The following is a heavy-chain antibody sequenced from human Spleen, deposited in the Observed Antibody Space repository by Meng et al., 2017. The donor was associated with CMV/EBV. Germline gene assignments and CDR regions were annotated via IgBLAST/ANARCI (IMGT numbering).Heavy chain of an antibody. J-gene: IGHJ4*02. D-gene: IGHD5-12*01. CDR2: IKQDGSET. CDR3: ARHSTEATISDY. V-gene: IGHV3-7*01. CDR1: GFTISNYW. Sequence: GGSLRLSCADSGFTISNYWMSWVRRAPGKGLQWVANIKQDGSETYYVDSVKGRFTISRDDGKNSVYLQMNSLRAEDTAVYYCARHSTEATISDYWGQGTLVTVSS.